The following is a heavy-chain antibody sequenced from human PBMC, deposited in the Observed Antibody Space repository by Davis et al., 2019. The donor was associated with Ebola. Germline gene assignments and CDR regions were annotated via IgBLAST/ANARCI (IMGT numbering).Heavy chain of an antibody. CDR2: IGIAGDT. J-gene: IGHJ4*02. Sequence: PGGSLRLSCAASGFTFSSYDMHWVRQATGKGLEWVSGIGIAGDTFYPGSVKGRFTISRDNAKNTVYLQMNSLRAEDTAVYYCARALDSQLQIGSSSSSFGYWGQGTLVTVSS. D-gene: IGHD2-2*01. CDR3: ARALDSQLQIGSSSSSFGY. CDR1: GFTFSSYD. V-gene: IGHV3-13*01.